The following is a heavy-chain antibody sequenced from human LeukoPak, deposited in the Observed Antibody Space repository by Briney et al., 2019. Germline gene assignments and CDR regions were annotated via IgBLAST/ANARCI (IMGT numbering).Heavy chain of an antibody. Sequence: SETLSLTCTVSGGSISSNNYYWGWIRQPPGKGLEWIGSIYYSGSTYYNASLKSRVTISVDTSKNQFSLKLSSVTAADTAVYYCARSAIGEKAHFDYWGQGTLVTVSS. CDR1: GGSISSNNYY. CDR2: IYYSGST. J-gene: IGHJ4*02. CDR3: ARSAIGEKAHFDY. V-gene: IGHV4-39*01.